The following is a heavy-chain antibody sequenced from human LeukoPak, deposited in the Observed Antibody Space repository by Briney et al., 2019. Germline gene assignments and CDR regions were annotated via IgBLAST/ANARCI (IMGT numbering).Heavy chain of an antibody. CDR1: GFTFSNAW. CDR2: IKSKTDGGTT. V-gene: IGHV3-15*01. Sequence: PGGSLRLSXAASGFTFSNAWMSWVRQAPGKGLEWVGRIKSKTDGGTTDYAAPVKGRFTISRDDSKNTLYLQMNSLKTEDTAVYYCTTNYDDSSGYYYYYYYYMDVWGKGTTVTVSS. CDR3: TTNYDDSSGYYYYYYYYMDV. J-gene: IGHJ6*03. D-gene: IGHD3-22*01.